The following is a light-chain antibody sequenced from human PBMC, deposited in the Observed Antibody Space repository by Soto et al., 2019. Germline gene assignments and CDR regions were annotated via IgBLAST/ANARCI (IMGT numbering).Light chain of an antibody. V-gene: IGKV3-15*01. CDR2: DAS. J-gene: IGKJ1*01. CDR1: QNVSSN. CDR3: QQYNSWPWT. Sequence: EIVMTQSPATLSVSPGERATLSCRASQNVSSNLAWYQQKPGQAPRLLIYDASTRATGIPARFSGSGSGTDFTLTISSLQSEDFAVYYCQQYNSWPWTFGQGTKVEIK.